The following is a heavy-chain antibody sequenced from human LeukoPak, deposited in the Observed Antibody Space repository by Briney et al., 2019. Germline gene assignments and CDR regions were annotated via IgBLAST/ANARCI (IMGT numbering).Heavy chain of an antibody. CDR2: ISSSGSTI. Sequence: GGSLRLSCAASGFTFSDYYMSWIRQAPGKGLEWVSYISSSGSTIYYADSVKGRFTTSRDNAKNSLYLQMNSLRAEDTAVYYCAREGHYYDSSGYYYVFDYWGQGTLVTVSS. V-gene: IGHV3-11*01. CDR1: GFTFSDYY. CDR3: AREGHYYDSSGYYYVFDY. D-gene: IGHD3-22*01. J-gene: IGHJ4*02.